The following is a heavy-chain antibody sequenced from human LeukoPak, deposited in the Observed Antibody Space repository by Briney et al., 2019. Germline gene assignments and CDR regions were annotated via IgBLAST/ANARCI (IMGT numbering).Heavy chain of an antibody. CDR1: GFTFSSYA. CDR3: ARVGGMTTINNAAFDI. Sequence: GGSLRLSCAASGFTFSSYAMSWVRQAPGKGLEWVSAISGSGGGTYYADSVKGRFTISRDNSKNTLYLQMNSLRAEDTAVYYCARVGGMTTINNAAFDIWGQGTMVTVPS. V-gene: IGHV3-23*01. CDR2: ISGSGGGT. J-gene: IGHJ3*02. D-gene: IGHD5-24*01.